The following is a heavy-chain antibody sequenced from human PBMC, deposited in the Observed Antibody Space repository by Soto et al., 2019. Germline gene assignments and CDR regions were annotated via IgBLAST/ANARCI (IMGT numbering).Heavy chain of an antibody. CDR3: ARGLLEWLLSSPYYYGMDV. CDR2: ISAYNGNT. J-gene: IGHJ6*02. CDR1: GYTFTSYG. V-gene: IGHV1-18*01. Sequence: ASVKVSCKASGYTFTSYGISWVRQAPGQGLEWMGWISAYNGNTNYAQKLQGRVTMTTDTSTSTAYMELRSLRSDDTAVYYCARGLLEWLLSSPYYYGMDVWGQGTTVTVSS. D-gene: IGHD3-3*01.